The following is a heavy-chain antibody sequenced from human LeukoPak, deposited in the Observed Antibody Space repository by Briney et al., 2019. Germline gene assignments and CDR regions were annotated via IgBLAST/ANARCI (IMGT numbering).Heavy chain of an antibody. CDR1: GFTFSSYS. Sequence: GGSLRLSCAASGFTFSSYSMNWVRQAPGKGLEWVSSISSSSSYIYYADSVKGRFTISRDIAKNSLYLQMNSLRAEDTAVYYCARDAEYSTGAFDIWGQGTMVTVSS. J-gene: IGHJ3*02. CDR2: ISSSSSYI. D-gene: IGHD6-25*01. CDR3: ARDAEYSTGAFDI. V-gene: IGHV3-21*01.